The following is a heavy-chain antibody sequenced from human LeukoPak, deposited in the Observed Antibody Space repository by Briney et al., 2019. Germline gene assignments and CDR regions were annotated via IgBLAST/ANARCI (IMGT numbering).Heavy chain of an antibody. CDR2: IRRSGRTI. V-gene: IGHV3-48*03. Sequence: PGGSLRLSCAASGFTFRSYEMNWVPQAPGKGLGGGSYIRRSGRTILYAASEKARFTISRDNAKNSLYLQMNSLRAEDTAVYYCARNLSPVDYWGQGTLVTV. J-gene: IGHJ4*02. CDR3: ARNLSPVDY. CDR1: GFTFRSYE. D-gene: IGHD3-16*02.